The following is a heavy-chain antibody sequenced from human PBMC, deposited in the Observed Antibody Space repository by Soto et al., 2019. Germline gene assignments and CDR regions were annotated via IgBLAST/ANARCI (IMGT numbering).Heavy chain of an antibody. Sequence: GGSLRLSCAASGFTFSSYAMSWVRQAPGKGLEWVSAISGSGGSTYYADSVKGRFTISRDNSKNTLYLQMNSLRAEDTAVYYCALRGYRSGWYMAFDYGGQGTLVTVS. CDR3: ALRGYRSGWYMAFDY. D-gene: IGHD6-19*01. V-gene: IGHV3-23*01. CDR2: ISGSGGST. CDR1: GFTFSSYA. J-gene: IGHJ4*02.